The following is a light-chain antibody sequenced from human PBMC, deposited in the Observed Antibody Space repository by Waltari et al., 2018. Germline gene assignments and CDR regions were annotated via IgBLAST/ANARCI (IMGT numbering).Light chain of an antibody. J-gene: IGLJ2*01. CDR1: FNDIRPYKY. Sequence: QSALTQPPSASGSPGQSVTLSCTGAFNDIRPYKYVSWYQQHPGKAPKLIIYDVFKRPSGVYNRFSGSKSLNTASLSISGLQAEDEGVYYCSAYTSWSTVIFGGGTKLAVL. V-gene: IGLV2-14*01. CDR3: SAYTSWSTVI. CDR2: DVF.